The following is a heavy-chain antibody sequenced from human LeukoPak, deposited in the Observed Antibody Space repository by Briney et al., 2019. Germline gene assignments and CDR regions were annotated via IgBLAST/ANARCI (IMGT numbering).Heavy chain of an antibody. V-gene: IGHV1-46*01. CDR3: ARAAAGGYCSGGSCYGIYYYYYYMDV. CDR2: INPSGGST. Sequence: GASVKVSCKASGYTFTSYYMHWVRQAPGQGLEWMGRINPSGGSTSYAQKFQGRVTMTRDTSTSRVYMEQSSLRSEDTAVYYCARAAAGGYCSGGSCYGIYYYYYYMDVWGKGTTVTVSS. J-gene: IGHJ6*03. CDR1: GYTFTSYY. D-gene: IGHD2-15*01.